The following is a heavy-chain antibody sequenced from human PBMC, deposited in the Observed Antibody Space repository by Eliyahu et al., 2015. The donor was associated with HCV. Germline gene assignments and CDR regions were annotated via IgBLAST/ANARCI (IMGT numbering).Heavy chain of an antibody. V-gene: IGHV3-30*18. Sequence: YGMHWVRQAPGKGLEWVAVISYDGSNKYYADSVRGRFTISRDNSKNTLYLQMNSLRAEDTAVYYCAKAGREVMWWFFDYWGLGTLVAVS. CDR2: ISYDGSNK. CDR3: AKAGREVMWWFFDY. J-gene: IGHJ4*02. D-gene: IGHD2-21*01. CDR1: YG.